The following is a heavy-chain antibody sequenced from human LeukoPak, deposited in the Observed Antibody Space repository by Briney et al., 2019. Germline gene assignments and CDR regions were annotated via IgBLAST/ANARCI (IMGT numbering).Heavy chain of an antibody. CDR3: AKGSGNGYGSGPFDY. CDR1: GGTFSSYA. CDR2: IIPIFGTA. D-gene: IGHD3-10*01. Sequence: SVKVSCKASGGTFSSYAISWVRQAPGQGLEWMGGIIPIFGTANYAQKFQGRVTITADKSTSTAYMELSSLRSEDTALYYCAKGSGNGYGSGPFDYWGQGTLVTVSS. V-gene: IGHV1-69*06. J-gene: IGHJ4*02.